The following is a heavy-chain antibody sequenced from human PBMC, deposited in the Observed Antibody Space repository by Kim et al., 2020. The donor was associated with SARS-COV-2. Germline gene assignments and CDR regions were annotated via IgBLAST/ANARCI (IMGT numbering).Heavy chain of an antibody. Sequence: SVKVSCKASGGTFSSYAISWVRQAPGQGLEWMGGIIPIFGTANYAQKFQGRVTITADESTSTAYMELSSLRSEDTAVYYCVGRGGGSPDSNYYYYGMDVWGQGTTVTVSS. CDR1: GGTFSSYA. J-gene: IGHJ6*02. V-gene: IGHV1-69*13. CDR3: VGRGGGSPDSNYYYYGMDV. D-gene: IGHD2-15*01. CDR2: IIPIFGTA.